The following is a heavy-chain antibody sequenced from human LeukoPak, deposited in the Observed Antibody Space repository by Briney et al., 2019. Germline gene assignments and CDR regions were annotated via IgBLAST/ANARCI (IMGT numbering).Heavy chain of an antibody. Sequence: PGGSLRLSCAASGFTFSSYWMSWVRQAPGKGLEWVANIKQDGSEKYYADSVKGRFTISRDNSKNSLYLQMNSLRTEDTALYYCAKDDSYYDSSGSLTNWGQGTLVTVSS. D-gene: IGHD3-22*01. CDR2: IKQDGSEK. J-gene: IGHJ4*02. V-gene: IGHV3-7*03. CDR3: AKDDSYYDSSGSLTN. CDR1: GFTFSSYW.